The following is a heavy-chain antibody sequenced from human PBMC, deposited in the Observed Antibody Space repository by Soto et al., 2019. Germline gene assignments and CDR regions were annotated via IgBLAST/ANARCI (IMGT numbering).Heavy chain of an antibody. CDR1: GGCVCGYY. Sequence: PSGTLSLTCAVYGGCVCGYYWSWICKTPGKGLEWIGEINHSESTNYNPSLKSRVTISVDTSKNQFSLKLSSVTAADTAVYYCARGLIVGIAAAGPKGDYYYYGMDVWGQGTTVTVSS. V-gene: IGHV4-34*01. CDR2: INHSEST. J-gene: IGHJ6*02. D-gene: IGHD6-13*01. CDR3: ARGLIVGIAAAGPKGDYYYYGMDV.